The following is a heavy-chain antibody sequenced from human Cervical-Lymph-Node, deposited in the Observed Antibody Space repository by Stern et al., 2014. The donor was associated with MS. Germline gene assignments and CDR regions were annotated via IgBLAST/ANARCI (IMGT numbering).Heavy chain of an antibody. D-gene: IGHD5-18*01. CDR1: GYTFTSYA. Sequence: VQLLQSGSELKKPGASVKVSCKASGYTFTSYAMNWVRQAPGQGLEWMGWINTYTGNPTYAQGFTGRFVFSLDTSVSTAYLQISSLKAEDTAVYYCATGIQLWLPVGVDYYGMDVWGQGTTVTVSS. J-gene: IGHJ6*02. CDR3: ATGIQLWLPVGVDYYGMDV. V-gene: IGHV7-4-1*02. CDR2: INTYTGNP.